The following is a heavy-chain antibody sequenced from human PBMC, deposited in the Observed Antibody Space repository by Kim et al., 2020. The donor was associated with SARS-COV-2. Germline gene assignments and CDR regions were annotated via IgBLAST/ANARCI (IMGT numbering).Heavy chain of an antibody. J-gene: IGHJ5*02. V-gene: IGHV4-34*01. Sequence: SLKSRVTISVDRSKNQFSRKLSSVTAADTAVYYCARGGRIAAAGRGWFDPWGQGTLVTVSS. D-gene: IGHD6-13*01. CDR3: ARGGRIAAAGRGWFDP.